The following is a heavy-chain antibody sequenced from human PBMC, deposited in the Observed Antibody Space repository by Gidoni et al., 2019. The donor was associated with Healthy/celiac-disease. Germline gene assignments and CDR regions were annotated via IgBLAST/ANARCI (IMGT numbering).Heavy chain of an antibody. J-gene: IGHJ5*02. CDR2: IIPIFGTA. D-gene: IGHD3-22*01. CDR1: GCTVSSYA. CDR3: ARGKHYYDSSGWPVRGGWFDP. Sequence: QVQLVQSGAEVKKPWSSVKVSCKASGCTVSSYAISWVRQAPGQGLEWMGGIIPIFGTANYAQKFQGRVTITADESTSTAYMELSSLRSEDTAVYYCARGKHYYDSSGWPVRGGWFDPWGQGTLGTVSS. V-gene: IGHV1-69*01.